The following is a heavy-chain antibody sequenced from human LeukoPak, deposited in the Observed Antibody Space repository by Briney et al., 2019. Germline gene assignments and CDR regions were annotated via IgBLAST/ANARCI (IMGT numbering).Heavy chain of an antibody. D-gene: IGHD3-16*02. CDR2: INYSGST. J-gene: IGHJ4*02. CDR3: ARSAPDDYVWGSYRSPRHFDY. CDR1: GGSVSSYY. Sequence: SETLSLTCTVSGGSVSSYYWNWIRQPPGKGLEWIGYINYSGSTNYNPSLKSRVTISVDTSKNQFSLKLSSVTAADTAVYYCARSAPDDYVWGSYRSPRHFDYWGQGTLVTVSP. V-gene: IGHV4-59*02.